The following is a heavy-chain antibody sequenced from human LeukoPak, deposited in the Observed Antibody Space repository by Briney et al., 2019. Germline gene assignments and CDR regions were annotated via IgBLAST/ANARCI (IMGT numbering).Heavy chain of an antibody. D-gene: IGHD6-13*01. J-gene: IGHJ6*02. CDR3: ARDFGSSWYSYYYGMDV. V-gene: IGHV1-2*06. Sequence: ASVKVSCKASGYTFTGYYMHWVRQAPGQGLEWMGRINPNSGGTNYAQKFQGRVTMTRDTSISTAYMELSRLRSDGTAVYYCARDFGSSWYSYYYGMDVWGQGTTVTVSS. CDR1: GYTFTGYY. CDR2: INPNSGGT.